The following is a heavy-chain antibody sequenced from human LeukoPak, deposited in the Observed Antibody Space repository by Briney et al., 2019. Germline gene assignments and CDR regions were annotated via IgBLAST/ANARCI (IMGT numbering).Heavy chain of an antibody. D-gene: IGHD3-22*01. J-gene: IGHJ4*02. CDR3: AKATDYYDSSGYYHRPDY. CDR1: GVTFSSYA. Sequence: GGSLRLSCAASGVTFSSYAISWVRQAPGKGLEWVSAISGSGGSTYYADSVKGRFTISRDNSKNTLYLQMNSLRAEDTAVYYCAKATDYYDSSGYYHRPDYWGQGTLVTVSS. CDR2: ISGSGGST. V-gene: IGHV3-23*01.